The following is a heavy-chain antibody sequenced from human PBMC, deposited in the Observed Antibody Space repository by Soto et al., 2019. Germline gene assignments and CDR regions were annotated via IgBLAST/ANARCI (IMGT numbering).Heavy chain of an antibody. CDR1: GYTFTSYG. D-gene: IGHD3-3*01. CDR3: ARRGDDFWTGYPFDY. Sequence: ASVKVSCKASGYTFTSYGISWVRQAPGQGLEWMGWISAYNGNTNYAQKLQGRVTMTTDTSTSTAYMELRSLRSDDTAMYYCARRGDDFWTGYPFDYWGQGTLVTVSS. J-gene: IGHJ4*02. CDR2: ISAYNGNT. V-gene: IGHV1-18*01.